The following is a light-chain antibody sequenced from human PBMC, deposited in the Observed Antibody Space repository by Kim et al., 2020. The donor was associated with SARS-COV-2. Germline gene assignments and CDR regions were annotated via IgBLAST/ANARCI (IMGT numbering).Light chain of an antibody. Sequence: EIVLTQSPATLSLSPGERATLSCRASQYIDNWLAWYQQKPGQVPRLLIYGASTRATGIPARFSGSGSGTEFTLTISSLQSEDFAVYYCQQYNNWPLTFGGGTKLEI. V-gene: IGKV3-15*01. CDR1: QYIDNW. J-gene: IGKJ4*01. CDR3: QQYNNWPLT. CDR2: GAS.